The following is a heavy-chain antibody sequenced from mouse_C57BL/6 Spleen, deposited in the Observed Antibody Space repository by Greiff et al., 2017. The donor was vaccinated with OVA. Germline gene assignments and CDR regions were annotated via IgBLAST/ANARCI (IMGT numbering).Heavy chain of an antibody. J-gene: IGHJ4*01. Sequence: EVQLQQSGPELVKPGASVKISCKASGYTFTDYYMNWVKQSHGKSLEWIGDINPNNGGTSYNQKFKGKATLTVDKSSSTAYMELRSLTSEDSAVYYCARGIYYDYDGGYYYAMDYWGQGTSVTVSS. CDR2: INPNNGGT. D-gene: IGHD2-4*01. CDR3: ARGIYYDYDGGYYYAMDY. V-gene: IGHV1-26*01. CDR1: GYTFTDYY.